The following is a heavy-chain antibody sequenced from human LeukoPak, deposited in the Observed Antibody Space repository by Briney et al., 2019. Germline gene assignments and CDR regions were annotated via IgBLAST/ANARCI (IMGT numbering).Heavy chain of an antibody. CDR2: IQYDGNNE. J-gene: IGHJ4*02. Sequence: GGSLRLSCTASGFIFSKYGMYWVRQAPGKGLEWVAYIQYDGNNEYYADSVKGRFTISRDNSKNTLYLQMNSLRAEDTAVYYCARPYSSGWYGDLDYWGQGTLVTVSS. CDR1: GFIFSKYG. D-gene: IGHD6-19*01. CDR3: ARPYSSGWYGDLDY. V-gene: IGHV3-30*02.